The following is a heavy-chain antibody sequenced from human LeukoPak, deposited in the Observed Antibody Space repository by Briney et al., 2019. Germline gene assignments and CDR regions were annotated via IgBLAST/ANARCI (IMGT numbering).Heavy chain of an antibody. CDR3: ATRRWSHSFDS. V-gene: IGHV4-39*01. CDR1: GGSINSNTYY. Sequence: PSETLSLTCTVSGGSINSNTYYWGWIRQPPGKGLEWIGTIYYTGSTYYNPSLKSRVTISVDTSKNQFSLKLNSLTAADKAVYYCATRRWSHSFDSWGQGTLVTVSS. CDR2: IYYTGST. D-gene: IGHD4-23*01. J-gene: IGHJ4*02.